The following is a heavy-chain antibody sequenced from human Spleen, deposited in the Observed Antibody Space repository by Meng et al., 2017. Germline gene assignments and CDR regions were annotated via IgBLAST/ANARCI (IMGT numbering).Heavy chain of an antibody. CDR1: GFTFNSYW. J-gene: IGHJ3*02. CDR2: INGNGSAT. CDR3: VRPGDPTMVAEDVAFDM. D-gene: IGHD3-10*01. Sequence: GESLKISCAASGFTFNSYWMHWVRQVPGKGLLWVSRINGNGSATAYADSVKGRFTISRDNAKNTLYLQTNSLRAEDTAVYYCVRPGDPTMVAEDVAFDMWGQGTMVTVSS. V-gene: IGHV3-74*01.